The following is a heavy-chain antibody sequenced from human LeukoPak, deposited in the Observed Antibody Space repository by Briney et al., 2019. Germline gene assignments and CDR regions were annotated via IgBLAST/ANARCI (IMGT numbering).Heavy chain of an antibody. V-gene: IGHV4-4*07. Sequence: SETLSLTCAVYGGSFSGYYWSWIRQPAGKGLEWIGRVYASGSTNYNPSLESRVTMSVDTSKNQFSLKLTSVTAADTAVYYCARDPGFYGSGTIGAFDIWGQGTMVTVSS. D-gene: IGHD3-10*01. CDR3: ARDPGFYGSGTIGAFDI. CDR2: VYASGST. J-gene: IGHJ3*02. CDR1: GGSFSGYY.